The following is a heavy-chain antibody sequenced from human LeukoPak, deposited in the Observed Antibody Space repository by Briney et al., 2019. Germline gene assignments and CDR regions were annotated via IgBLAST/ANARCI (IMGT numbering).Heavy chain of an antibody. D-gene: IGHD3-22*01. CDR1: GFTFDNYG. J-gene: IGHJ5*02. CDR2: INGNGGST. Sequence: GGSLRLSCAASGFTFDNYGMSWVRQVPGKGLEWVSSINGNGGSTAYADSVKGRFTISRDNAKNTLNLQMNSLRAEDTAVYYCARDLGQYYDTSDNWFDPWGQGTLVTVSS. V-gene: IGHV3-20*04. CDR3: ARDLGQYYDTSDNWFDP.